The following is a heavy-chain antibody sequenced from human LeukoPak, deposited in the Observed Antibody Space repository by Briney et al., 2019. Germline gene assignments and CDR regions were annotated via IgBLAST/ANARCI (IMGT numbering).Heavy chain of an antibody. J-gene: IGHJ5*02. D-gene: IGHD3-10*01. Sequence: SETLSLTCAVYGGSFSGYYWSWIRQPPGKGLEWIGEINHSGSTNYNPSLKSRVTISVDTSKNQFSLKLSSVTAADTAVYYCARRRLLWFGELLRNWFDPWGQGTLVTVSS. CDR2: INHSGST. V-gene: IGHV4-34*01. CDR1: GGSFSGYY. CDR3: ARRRLLWFGELLRNWFDP.